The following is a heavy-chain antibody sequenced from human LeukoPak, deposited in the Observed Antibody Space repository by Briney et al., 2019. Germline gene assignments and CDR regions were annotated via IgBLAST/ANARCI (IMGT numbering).Heavy chain of an antibody. CDR3: AKDVTEFAVEYMDV. CDR1: GFTFSDYY. J-gene: IGHJ6*03. V-gene: IGHV3-11*01. CDR2: ISSGGSTI. D-gene: IGHD1-14*01. Sequence: TGGSLRLSCAVSGFTFSDYYMSWIRQAPGKGLEWVSYISSGGSTISHADSVKGRFTISRDNAENSLYLQMNSLRTEDTALYYCAKDVTEFAVEYMDVWGKGTTVTVSS.